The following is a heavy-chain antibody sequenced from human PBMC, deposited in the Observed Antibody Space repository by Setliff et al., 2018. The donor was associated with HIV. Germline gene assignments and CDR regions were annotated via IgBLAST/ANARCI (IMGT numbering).Heavy chain of an antibody. CDR1: GFTFSSYS. Sequence: GGSLSLSCAASGFTFSSYSMNWVRQAPGKGLEWVSSISSGSSYIYYTESVKGRFTISRDTAKNSLYLQMNSLRAEDTAVYYCARAGVYYDSSGYCIDYWGQGTLVTVSS. D-gene: IGHD3-22*01. V-gene: IGHV3-21*01. J-gene: IGHJ4*02. CDR3: ARAGVYYDSSGYCIDY. CDR2: ISSGSSYI.